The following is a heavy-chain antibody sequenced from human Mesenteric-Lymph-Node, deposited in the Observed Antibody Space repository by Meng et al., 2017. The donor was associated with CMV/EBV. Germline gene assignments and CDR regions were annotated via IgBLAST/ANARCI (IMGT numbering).Heavy chain of an antibody. Sequence: GESLKISCAASGFTFSDYYMSWIRQAPGKGLEWVSYISSSGSTIYYADSVKGRFTISRDNAKNSLYLQMNSLRAEDTAVYYCARDTYYGTGPDRYYYYYGMDVWGQGTTVTVSS. D-gene: IGHD1-26*01. V-gene: IGHV3-11*01. J-gene: IGHJ6*02. CDR1: GFTFSDYY. CDR2: ISSSGSTI. CDR3: ARDTYYGTGPDRYYYYYGMDV.